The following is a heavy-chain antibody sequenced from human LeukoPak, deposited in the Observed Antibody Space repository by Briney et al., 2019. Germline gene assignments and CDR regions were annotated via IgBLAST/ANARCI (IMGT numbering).Heavy chain of an antibody. CDR1: GFTFSTYT. D-gene: IGHD1-14*01. V-gene: IGHV3-21*01. CDR2: ISSSSSYI. CDR3: ARGNSGTFHY. J-gene: IGHJ4*02. Sequence: GGSLRLSCAASGFTFSTYTTNWVRQAPGKGLEWVSSISSSSSYIHYADSVMGRLTISRDNAKNSLYLQMNSLTAEETAVYYCARGNSGTFHYWGQGTLVTVSS.